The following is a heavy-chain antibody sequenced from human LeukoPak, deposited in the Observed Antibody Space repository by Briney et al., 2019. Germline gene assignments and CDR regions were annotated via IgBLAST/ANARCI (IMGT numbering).Heavy chain of an antibody. Sequence: PSETLSLTCTVSGGSISSSSYYWGWIRQPPGKGLEWIGSIYYSVSTYYNPSLKSRVTISVDTSKNQFSLKLSSVTAADTAVYYCARVTAYDGSGYYKYYFDYWGQGTLVTVSS. V-gene: IGHV4-39*01. J-gene: IGHJ4*02. CDR3: ARVTAYDGSGYYKYYFDY. D-gene: IGHD3-22*01. CDR1: GGSISSSSYY. CDR2: IYYSVST.